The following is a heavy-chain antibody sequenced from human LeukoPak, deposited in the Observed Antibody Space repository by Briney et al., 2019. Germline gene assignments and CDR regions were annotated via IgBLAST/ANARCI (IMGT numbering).Heavy chain of an antibody. D-gene: IGHD6-13*01. J-gene: IGHJ3*02. CDR2: IKQDGSEK. Sequence: GGSLRLSCAASGFTFSSYWMSWVRQAPGKGLEWVANIKQDGSEKYYVDSVKGRFTISRDNAKNSLYLQMNSLRAEDTAVYYCARDRGSWDLKAFDIWGQGAMVTVSS. CDR3: ARDRGSWDLKAFDI. V-gene: IGHV3-7*01. CDR1: GFTFSSYW.